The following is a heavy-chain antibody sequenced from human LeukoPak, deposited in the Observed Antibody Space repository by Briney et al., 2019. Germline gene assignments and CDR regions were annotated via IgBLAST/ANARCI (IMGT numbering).Heavy chain of an antibody. CDR3: AKDARIAVAGTHYFDY. D-gene: IGHD6-19*01. Sequence: SGGSLRLSCAASGFTFSSYGMHWVRQAPGKGLEWVAVISYDGSNKYYADSVKGRFTISRDNSKNTLYLQMNSLRAEDTAVYYCAKDARIAVAGTHYFDYWGQGTLVTVSS. CDR1: GFTFSSYG. CDR2: ISYDGSNK. V-gene: IGHV3-30*18. J-gene: IGHJ4*02.